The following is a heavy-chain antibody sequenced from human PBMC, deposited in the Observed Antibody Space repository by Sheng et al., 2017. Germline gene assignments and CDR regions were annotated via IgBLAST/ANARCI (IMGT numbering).Heavy chain of an antibody. CDR3: AKDWRGGSYIDAFD. Sequence: QVQLVESGGGVVQPGRSLRLSCAASGFTFSSYGMHWVRQAPGKGLEWVAVISYDGSNKYYADSVKGRFTISRDNSKNTLYLQMNSLRAEDTAVYYCAKDWRGGSYIDAFD. J-gene: IGHJ3*01. CDR1: GFTFSSYG. V-gene: IGHV3-30*18. D-gene: IGHD1-26*01. CDR2: ISYDGSNK.